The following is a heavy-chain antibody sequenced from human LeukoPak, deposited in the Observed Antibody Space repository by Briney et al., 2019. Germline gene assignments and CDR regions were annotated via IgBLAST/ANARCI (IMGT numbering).Heavy chain of an antibody. CDR2: ISGSGGST. CDR3: ANGPRCSSTSCSKYYYYYYMDV. Sequence: GGSLRLSCAASGFTFSSYAMSWVRQAPGKGLEWVSAISGSGGSTYYADSVKGRFTISRDNSKNTLYLQMNSLRAEDTAVYYCANGPRCSSTSCSKYYYYYYMDVWGKGTTVTVSS. V-gene: IGHV3-23*01. J-gene: IGHJ6*03. D-gene: IGHD2-2*01. CDR1: GFTFSSYA.